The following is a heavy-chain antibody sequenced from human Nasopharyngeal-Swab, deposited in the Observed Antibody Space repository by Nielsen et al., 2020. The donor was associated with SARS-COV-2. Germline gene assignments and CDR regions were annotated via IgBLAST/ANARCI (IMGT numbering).Heavy chain of an antibody. CDR1: GGSISSGGYS. J-gene: IGHJ4*02. CDR3: ARGGVVPWFDY. D-gene: IGHD3-3*01. CDR2: IYHSGST. V-gene: IGHV4-30-2*01. Sequence: SETLSLTCAVSGGSISSGGYSWSWIRQPPGKGLEWIGYIYHSGSTYYNPSLKSRVTISVDRSKNHFSLKLSSVTAADTAVYYCARGGVVPWFDYWGQGTLVTVSS.